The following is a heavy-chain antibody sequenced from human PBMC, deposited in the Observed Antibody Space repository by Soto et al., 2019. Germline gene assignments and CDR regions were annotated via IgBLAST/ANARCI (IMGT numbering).Heavy chain of an antibody. D-gene: IGHD2-15*01. CDR3: ARVRNGIVVVLAAEAGWFDP. CDR2: IIPIFGTA. V-gene: IGHV1-69*13. J-gene: IGHJ5*02. CDR1: GGTFSSYA. Sequence: SVKVSCKASGGTFSSYAISWVRQAPGQGLEWMGGIIPIFGTANYAQKFQGRVTITADESTSTAYMELSSLRSEDTAVYYCARVRNGIVVVLAAEAGWFDPWG.